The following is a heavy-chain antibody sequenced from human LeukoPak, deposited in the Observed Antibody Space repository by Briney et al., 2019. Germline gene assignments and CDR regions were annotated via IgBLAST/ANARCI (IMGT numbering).Heavy chain of an antibody. CDR1: GFTFSNAW. Sequence: GGSLRLSCAASGFTFSNAWMSWVRQAPGKGLEWVSVISGSGGSRYYADSVKGRFTISRDNSKNTLYLQMNSLRAEDTAVYYCAKEDFYGSGSYDYWGQGTLVTVSS. V-gene: IGHV3-23*01. CDR2: ISGSGGSR. D-gene: IGHD3-10*01. J-gene: IGHJ4*02. CDR3: AKEDFYGSGSYDY.